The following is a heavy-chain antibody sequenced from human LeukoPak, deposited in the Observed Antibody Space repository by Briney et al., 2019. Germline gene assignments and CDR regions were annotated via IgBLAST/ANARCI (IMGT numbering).Heavy chain of an antibody. D-gene: IGHD5-24*01. CDR3: ARDGYTSAPMDV. CDR1: GFAFSSYS. J-gene: IGHJ6*02. V-gene: IGHV3-21*01. Sequence: GGSLRLSCAASGFAFSSYSLNWVRQAPGKGLEWVSSISSSSSYVYYAESVKGRFTISRDNAKNSLYLQMNSLRAEDTAVYHCARDGYTSAPMDVWGQGTTVTVSS. CDR2: ISSSSSYV.